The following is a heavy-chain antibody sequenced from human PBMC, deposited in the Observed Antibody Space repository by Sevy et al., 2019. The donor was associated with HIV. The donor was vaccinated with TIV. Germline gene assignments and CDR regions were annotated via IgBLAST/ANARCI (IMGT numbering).Heavy chain of an antibody. Sequence: GESLKISCKASGYRFTSYWIGWVRQMPGKGLEWMGIIYPGDSDTRYSPSFRGQVTFSADKSMNTAYLQWSGLKASDTATYYCARRYDEENGHDQGFAYWGQGTLVAASS. CDR1: GYRFTSYW. CDR3: ARRYDEENGHDQGFAY. D-gene: IGHD3-3*01. V-gene: IGHV5-51*01. CDR2: IYPGDSDT. J-gene: IGHJ4*02.